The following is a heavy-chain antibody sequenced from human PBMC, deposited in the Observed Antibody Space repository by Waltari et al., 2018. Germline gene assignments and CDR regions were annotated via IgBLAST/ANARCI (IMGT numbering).Heavy chain of an antibody. J-gene: IGHJ4*02. Sequence: QLQLQESGPGLVKPSETLTLTCNVSGGSISTSGHYWGWIRQPPGKGLEWIGSIYYSGNTYSSPSLTSRITMSVATSKNQFALKVTSVTAADTAVYYCAKDEYYSNGWYGGLDSWGQGTLVTVSA. V-gene: IGHV4-39*07. CDR2: IYYSGNT. D-gene: IGHD6-19*01. CDR1: GGSISTSGHY. CDR3: AKDEYYSNGWYGGLDS.